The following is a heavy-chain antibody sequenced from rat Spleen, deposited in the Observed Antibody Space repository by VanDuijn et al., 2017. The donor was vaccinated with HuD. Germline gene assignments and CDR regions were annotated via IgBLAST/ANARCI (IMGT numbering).Heavy chain of an antibody. CDR2: IWSNGGT. Sequence: QVQLKESGPGLVQPSQTLSLTCTVPGFSLTSYHVHWVRQPPGKGLEWMGVIWSNGGTDYNSAIKSRLSISRDTSKNQVFLKMNSLQTEDTAMYFCARFGHYDGSYYLYFDYWGQGVMVTVSS. CDR3: ARFGHYDGSYYLYFDY. D-gene: IGHD1-12*02. V-gene: IGHV2-32*01. CDR1: GFSLTSYH. J-gene: IGHJ2*01.